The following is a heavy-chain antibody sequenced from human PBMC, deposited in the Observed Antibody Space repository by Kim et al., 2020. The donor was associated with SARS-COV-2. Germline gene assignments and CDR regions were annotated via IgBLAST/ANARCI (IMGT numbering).Heavy chain of an antibody. CDR3: ARYVGSGWYFYYGMDV. D-gene: IGHD6-19*01. V-gene: IGHV3-21*01. Sequence: SVKGRFTISRDNAKNSLYLQMNSLRAEDTAVYYCARYVGSGWYFYYGMDVWGQGTTVTVSS. J-gene: IGHJ6*02.